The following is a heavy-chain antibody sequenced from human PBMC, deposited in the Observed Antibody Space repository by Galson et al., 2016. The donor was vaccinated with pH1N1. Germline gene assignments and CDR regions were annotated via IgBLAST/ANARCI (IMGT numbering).Heavy chain of an antibody. CDR1: GGSISSYY. D-gene: IGHD2-15*01. CDR3: ARHEMLSGGSCSSFDY. V-gene: IGHV4-59*08. Sequence: SETLSLTCTVSGGSISSYYWSWIRQPPGKGLEWIGRIRHRGTIYYNPSLKSRVTISVDMSKNQLSLTLSSVTAAETAVYYCARHEMLSGGSCSSFDYWGQGTLVTVSS. CDR2: IRHRGTI. J-gene: IGHJ4*02.